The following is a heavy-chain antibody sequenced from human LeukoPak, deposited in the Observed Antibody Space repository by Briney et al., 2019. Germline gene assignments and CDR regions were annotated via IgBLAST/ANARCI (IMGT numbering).Heavy chain of an antibody. D-gene: IGHD3-22*01. CDR3: ARGDYYESSGYYYFDY. J-gene: IGHJ4*02. Sequence: SETLSLTCTVSGGSISSYYWSWIRQPPGKGPELIGYIYYSGSTNYNPSLKSRVTMSVDTSKKQLSLKLKSVTAADTAVYYCARGDYYESSGYYYFDYWGQGTLVTVSS. CDR2: IYYSGST. CDR1: GGSISSYY. V-gene: IGHV4-59*01.